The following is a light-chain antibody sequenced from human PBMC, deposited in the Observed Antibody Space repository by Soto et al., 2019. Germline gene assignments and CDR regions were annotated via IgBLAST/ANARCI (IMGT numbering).Light chain of an antibody. J-gene: IGLJ2*01. V-gene: IGLV1-47*01. Sequence: QSVLTQPPSASGTPGQRVTISCSGSTSYIEKFYVYWYQQVPGTAPKLLIYRNNQRPSGVPDRVAGSKSGTSASLAISGLRSEDEAEYYCAAWDDSLRGVIFGGGTKLTVL. CDR3: AAWDDSLRGVI. CDR1: TSYIEKFY. CDR2: RNN.